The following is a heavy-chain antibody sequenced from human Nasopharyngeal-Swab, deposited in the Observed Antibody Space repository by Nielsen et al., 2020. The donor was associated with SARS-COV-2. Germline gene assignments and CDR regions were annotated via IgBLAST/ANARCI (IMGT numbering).Heavy chain of an antibody. J-gene: IGHJ5*02. CDR1: GETFTGYY. CDR3: AREPDSSGWYATSNWFDP. Sequence: ASVKVSCKASGETFTGYYMHWVRQAAGQGLEWMGRINPNSGGTNYAQKFQGRVTMTRDTSISTAYVELSKLRSDDTAVYYCAREPDSSGWYATSNWFDPWGQGTLVTVSS. V-gene: IGHV1-2*06. D-gene: IGHD6-19*01. CDR2: INPNSGGT.